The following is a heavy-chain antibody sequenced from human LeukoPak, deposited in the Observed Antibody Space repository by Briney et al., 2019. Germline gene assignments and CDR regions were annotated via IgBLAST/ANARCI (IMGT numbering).Heavy chain of an antibody. CDR1: GYTFTSYD. J-gene: IGHJ5*02. CDR2: MNPNSGNT. CDR3: ARGSVGFGELLRFDP. V-gene: IGHV1-8*01. D-gene: IGHD3-10*01. Sequence: ASVKVSCKASGYTFTSYDINWVRQATGQGLEWMGWMNPNSGNTGYAQKFQGRVTMTRNTSISTAYMELSSLRSADTAVYYCARGSVGFGELLRFDPWGQGALVTVSS.